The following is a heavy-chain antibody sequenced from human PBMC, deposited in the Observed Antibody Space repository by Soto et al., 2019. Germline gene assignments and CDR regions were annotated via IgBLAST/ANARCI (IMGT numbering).Heavy chain of an antibody. V-gene: IGHV5-10-1*01. CDR2: IDPSDSYT. D-gene: IGHD3-10*01. CDR3: ARTYYYGSGRCYFDY. J-gene: IGHJ4*02. Sequence: GESLKISCKGSGYSFTSYWISWVRQMPGKGLELMGRIDPSDSYTNYSPSFQGHVTISADKSISTAYLQWSSLKASDTAMYYCARTYYYGSGRCYFDYWGQGTLVTVSS. CDR1: GYSFTSYW.